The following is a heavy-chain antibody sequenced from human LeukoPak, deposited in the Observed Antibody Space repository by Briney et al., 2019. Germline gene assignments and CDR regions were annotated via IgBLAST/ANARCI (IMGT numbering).Heavy chain of an antibody. J-gene: IGHJ6*03. Sequence: SETLSLTCTVSGGSISSYYWSWIRQPAGKGLEWIGRIYTSGSTNYNPSLKSRVTMSVDTSKNQFSLKLSSVTAADTAVYYCAREALTMVRGVIIYYYYMDVWGKGTTVTISS. CDR2: IYTSGST. D-gene: IGHD3-10*01. CDR3: AREALTMVRGVIIYYYYMDV. CDR1: GGSISSYY. V-gene: IGHV4-4*07.